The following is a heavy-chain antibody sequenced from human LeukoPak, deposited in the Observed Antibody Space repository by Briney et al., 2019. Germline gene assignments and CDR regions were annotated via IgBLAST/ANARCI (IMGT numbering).Heavy chain of an antibody. D-gene: IGHD2-15*01. CDR3: ARDPVNCSGGSCYAFDI. CDR2: IYYSGST. Sequence: SETLSLTCTVSGGSISSYYWSWIRQPPGKGLEWIGYIYYSGSTNYNPSLKSRVTISVDTSKNQFSLKLSSVTAADTAVYYCARDPVNCSGGSCYAFDIWGQGTMVTVSS. J-gene: IGHJ3*02. V-gene: IGHV4-59*01. CDR1: GGSISSYY.